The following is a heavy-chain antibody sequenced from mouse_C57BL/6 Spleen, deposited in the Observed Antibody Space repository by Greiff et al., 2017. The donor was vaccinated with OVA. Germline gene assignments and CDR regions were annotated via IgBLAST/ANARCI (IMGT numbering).Heavy chain of an antibody. Sequence: VQRVESGPELVKPGASVKISCKASGYAFSSSWMNWVKQRPGKGLEWIGRIYPGDGDTNYNGKFKGKATLTADKSSSTAYMQLSSLTSEDSAVYFCAKTAQAHYYAMDYWGQGTSVTVSS. V-gene: IGHV1-82*01. D-gene: IGHD3-2*02. CDR2: IYPGDGDT. J-gene: IGHJ4*01. CDR1: GYAFSSSW. CDR3: AKTAQAHYYAMDY.